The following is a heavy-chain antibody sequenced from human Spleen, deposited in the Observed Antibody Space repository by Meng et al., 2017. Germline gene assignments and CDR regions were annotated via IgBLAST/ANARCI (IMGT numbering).Heavy chain of an antibody. CDR1: GFTFSRYW. D-gene: IGHD3-22*01. CDR3: TRLLDKDF. J-gene: IGHJ4*02. V-gene: IGHV3-74*02. CDR2: INSDGSTT. Sequence: EQLVESGGGLVQPGGSLSLSCAASGFTFSRYWMHWVRQAPGKGLVWISRINSDGSTTHYADSVKGRFTISRDNAKNTLYLQMNSLRAADTAVYYCTRLLDKDFWGQGTLVTVSS.